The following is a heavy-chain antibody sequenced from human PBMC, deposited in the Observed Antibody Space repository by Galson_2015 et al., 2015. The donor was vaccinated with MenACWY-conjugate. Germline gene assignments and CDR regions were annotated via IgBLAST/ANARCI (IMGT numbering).Heavy chain of an antibody. CDR1: GGSSSGYY. V-gene: IGHV4-38-2*02. D-gene: IGHD4-17*01. CDR2: IYHSGRT. CDR3: AREYGDYDY. J-gene: IGHJ4*02. Sequence: QVQLQESGPGLVKPSETLSLTCTVSGGSSSGYYWGWIRQPPGKGLEWIGSIYHSGRTYFNPSLKSRLTMSVDTSKNQFSLKLSSVAAADTAVYYCAREYGDYDYWGQGTLVTVSS.